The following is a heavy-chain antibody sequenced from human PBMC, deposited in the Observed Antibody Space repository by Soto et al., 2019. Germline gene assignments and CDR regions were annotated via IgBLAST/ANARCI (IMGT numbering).Heavy chain of an antibody. J-gene: IGHJ4*02. CDR2: IYHSGST. Sequence: PSETLSLTCAVSGGSISSGGYSWIWIRQPPGKGLEWIGYIYHSGSTYYSPSLKSRVTISVDRSKNQFSLKLSSVTAADTAVYYCARILRRTFDYWGQGTLVTSPQ. V-gene: IGHV4-30-2*01. CDR1: GGSISSGGYS. CDR3: ARILRRTFDY. D-gene: IGHD1-26*01.